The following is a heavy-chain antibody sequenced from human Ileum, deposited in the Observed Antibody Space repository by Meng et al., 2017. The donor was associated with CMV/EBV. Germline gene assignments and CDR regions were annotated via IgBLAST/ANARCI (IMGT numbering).Heavy chain of an antibody. Sequence: QLPASGAWMVASSVTLSLTCTFSGDSSSCGDYFWGWFRQLPKGLEWVASITYSGTTYYNPSLKSRVTMSVDTSKNQFSLKLNSVTAADTAVYYCVRASITMIDYCGQGTLVTVSS. CDR2: ITYSGTT. V-gene: IGHV4-39*07. CDR1: GDSSSCGDYF. D-gene: IGHD3-22*01. CDR3: VRASITMIDY. J-gene: IGHJ4*02.